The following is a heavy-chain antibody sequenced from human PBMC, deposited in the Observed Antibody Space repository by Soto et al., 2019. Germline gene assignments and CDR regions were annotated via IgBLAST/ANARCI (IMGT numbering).Heavy chain of an antibody. CDR3: ARGLLEWLFYFDY. V-gene: IGHV4-31*03. J-gene: IGHJ4*02. Sequence: QVQLQESGPGLVKPSQTLSLTCTVSGGSISSGAYYWSWIRQHPGKGLEWIAYIYYSGSTYYNPSLKSRVNISVDTSKIQFSLKLSSVTAADKAVYYCARGLLEWLFYFDYWGQGTLVTVSS. CDR2: IYYSGST. CDR1: GGSISSGAYY. D-gene: IGHD3-3*01.